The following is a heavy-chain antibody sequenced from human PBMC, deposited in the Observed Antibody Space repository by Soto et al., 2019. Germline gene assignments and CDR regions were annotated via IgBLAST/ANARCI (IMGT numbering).Heavy chain of an antibody. D-gene: IGHD2-21*01. V-gene: IGHV4-34*01. CDR3: ARGRVVVIDY. CDR1: GGSFSGYY. CDR2: INHSGST. J-gene: IGHJ4*02. Sequence: SETLSLTCAVYGGSFSGYYWSWIRQPPGKGLEWIGEINHSGSTNYNPSLKSRVTISVDTSKNQFSLKLSSVTAADTAVYYCARGRVVVIDYWGQGTLVTVSS.